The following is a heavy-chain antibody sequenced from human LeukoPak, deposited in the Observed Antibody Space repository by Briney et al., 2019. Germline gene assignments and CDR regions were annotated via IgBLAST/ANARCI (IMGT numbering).Heavy chain of an antibody. V-gene: IGHV3-33*01. D-gene: IGHD3-3*02. J-gene: IGHJ6*03. CDR1: GFTFSSYG. CDR3: ARDTLRSSFGVDYMDV. Sequence: PGGSLRLSCAASGFTFSSYGMHWVRQAPGRGREGGAVIWYDGSNKYYADSVKGRFPISRNNSKNTLYLQMNSLRAEDTAVYYCARDTLRSSFGVDYMDVWGKGTTVTVSS. CDR2: IWYDGSNK.